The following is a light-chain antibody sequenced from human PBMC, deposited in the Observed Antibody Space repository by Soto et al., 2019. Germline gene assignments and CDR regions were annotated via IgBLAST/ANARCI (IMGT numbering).Light chain of an antibody. Sequence: TQSPATLSVSPGEGATLSCRASQSVSISLAWYQHKPGQAPRLLIHGASTRASGIPGRFSGSGSGTEFTLTISSLQSEDFAVYYCQHYYNWPRTFGQGTKVDIK. J-gene: IGKJ1*01. CDR1: QSVSIS. CDR2: GAS. V-gene: IGKV3-15*01. CDR3: QHYYNWPRT.